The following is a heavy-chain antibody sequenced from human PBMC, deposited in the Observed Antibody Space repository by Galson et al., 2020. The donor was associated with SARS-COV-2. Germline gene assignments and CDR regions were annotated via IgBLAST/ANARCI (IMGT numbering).Heavy chain of an antibody. J-gene: IGHJ4*02. CDR1: GFTFSSYG. CDR2: ISYDGSNK. Sequence: TGGSLRLSCAASGFTFSSYGMHWVRQAPGKGLEWVAVISYDGSNKYYADSVKGRFTISRDNSKNTLYLQMNSLRAEDTAVYYCAKPYSSGWYSDYWGQGTLVTVSS. V-gene: IGHV3-30*18. CDR3: AKPYSSGWYSDY. D-gene: IGHD6-19*01.